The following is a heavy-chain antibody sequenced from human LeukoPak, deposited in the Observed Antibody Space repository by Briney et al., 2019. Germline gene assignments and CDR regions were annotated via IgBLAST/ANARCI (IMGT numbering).Heavy chain of an antibody. CDR2: FYHRA. J-gene: IGHJ4*02. Sequence: SQTLSLTCTVSGGSSVSSGGYYWTSIRQHPEKGLEWIGYFYHRASYNPSLKGRVTISIDTSKNQFSLRLTSVTAADTALYYCVREGEYGEDYYWGQGIQVIVSA. V-gene: IGHV4-31*03. D-gene: IGHD4-17*01. CDR3: VREGEYGEDYY. CDR1: GGSSVSSGGYY.